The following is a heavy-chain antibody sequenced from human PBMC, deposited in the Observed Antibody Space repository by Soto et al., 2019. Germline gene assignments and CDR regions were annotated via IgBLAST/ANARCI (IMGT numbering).Heavy chain of an antibody. V-gene: IGHV3-21*01. CDR3: ASSPHYDILSGYYIIYNWFDP. CDR2: ISSSSSYI. J-gene: IGHJ5*02. Sequence: EVQLVESGGGLVKPGGSLRLSCAASGFTFSSYSMNWVRQAPGKGLEWVSSISSSSSYIYYADSVKGRFTISRDNAKNSLYLQMNSLRAEDTAVYYCASSPHYDILSGYYIIYNWFDPWGQGTLVTVSS. D-gene: IGHD3-9*01. CDR1: GFTFSSYS.